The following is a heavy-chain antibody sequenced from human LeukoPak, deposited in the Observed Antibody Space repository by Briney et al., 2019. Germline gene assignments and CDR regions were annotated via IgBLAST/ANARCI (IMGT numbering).Heavy chain of an antibody. CDR3: AQSPFVVLTAIHLAS. CDR1: GASVSSGSYY. J-gene: IGHJ4*02. Sequence: PSETLSLTCSVSGASVSSGSYYWSWIRQPPGKGLEWIGYIYYSGSTNYNPSLKTRVTMSLDTSKNRFSLRLSSVSAADTAVYYCAQSPFVVLTAIHLASWGQGTLVTASS. V-gene: IGHV4-61*01. CDR2: IYYSGST. D-gene: IGHD2-21*02.